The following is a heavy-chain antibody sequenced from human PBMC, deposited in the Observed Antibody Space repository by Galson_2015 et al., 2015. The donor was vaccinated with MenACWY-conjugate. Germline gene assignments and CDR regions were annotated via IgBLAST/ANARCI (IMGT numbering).Heavy chain of an antibody. CDR1: GYSFTSYW. D-gene: IGHD1-7*01. Sequence: QSGAEVKKPGDSLRISCKGSGYSFTSYWITWVRQMPGKGLEWMGKIDPTDSYTNYSPSFQGHVTISADQSISTAYLQWTSLKASDTAMYYCARLTGTKPHWGYYYYGMDVWGQGTTVTVSS. CDR3: ARLTGTKPHWGYYYYGMDV. CDR2: IDPTDSYT. V-gene: IGHV5-10-1*01. J-gene: IGHJ6*02.